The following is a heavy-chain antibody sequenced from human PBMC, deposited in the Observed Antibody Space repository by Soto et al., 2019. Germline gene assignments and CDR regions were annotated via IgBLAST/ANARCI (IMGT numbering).Heavy chain of an antibody. V-gene: IGHV1-69*06. CDR3: GRVPRYSFPTSDSLDQ. CDR1: GGTFSTYT. CDR2: ITPILRET. Sequence: QVHLVQSGTEVRRPGSSVTVSCKVSGGTFSTYTISWVRQAPGQGLQWMGGITPILRETTYAQNFQGRVQITADISATTAYMELSDLTSEDTAVYFCGRVPRYSFPTSDSLDQWGQGTRVTVSS. J-gene: IGHJ4*02. D-gene: IGHD5-18*01.